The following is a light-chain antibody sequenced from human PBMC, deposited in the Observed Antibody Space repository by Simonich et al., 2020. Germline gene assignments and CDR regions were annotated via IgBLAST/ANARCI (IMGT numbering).Light chain of an antibody. CDR2: WAS. J-gene: IGKJ2*01. CDR1: QSVVYSSNNKNY. CDR3: QQYYSTPYT. V-gene: IGKV4-1*01. Sequence: DIVMTQSPNSLAVSLGERATINCKSSQSVVYSSNNKNYLAWYQQKPGQPPKLLIYWASTLESGVPDRFSGSGSGTDFTLTISSLQAEDVAVYYCQQYYSTPYTFGQGTKLEIK.